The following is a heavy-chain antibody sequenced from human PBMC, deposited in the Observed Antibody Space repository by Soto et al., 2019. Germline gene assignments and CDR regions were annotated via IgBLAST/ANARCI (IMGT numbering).Heavy chain of an antibody. Sequence: QVQLHESGPGLVKPSGTLSLTCAVSGGSISSSNWWSWVRQPPGKGLEWIGEIYHSGSTNYNPSLKSRVTISVDKSKTPFSPKMSSVTAADTAVYYCASVRGGYSYAMDVWGQGTTVTVSS. CDR1: GGSISSSNW. D-gene: IGHD3-10*02. V-gene: IGHV4-4*02. CDR3: ASVRGGYSYAMDV. CDR2: IYHSGST. J-gene: IGHJ6*02.